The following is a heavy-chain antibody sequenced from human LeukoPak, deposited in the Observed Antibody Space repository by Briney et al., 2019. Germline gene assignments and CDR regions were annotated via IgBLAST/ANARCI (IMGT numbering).Heavy chain of an antibody. D-gene: IGHD1-26*01. CDR2: INHSGST. CDR3: ASLWELWGYNWFDP. Sequence: SETLSLTCAVYGGSFSGYYWSWNRQPPGKGLEWIGEINHSGSTNYNPSLKSRVTISVDTSKNQFSLKLSSVTAADTAVYYCASLWELWGYNWFDPWGQGTLVTVSS. J-gene: IGHJ5*02. CDR1: GGSFSGYY. V-gene: IGHV4-34*01.